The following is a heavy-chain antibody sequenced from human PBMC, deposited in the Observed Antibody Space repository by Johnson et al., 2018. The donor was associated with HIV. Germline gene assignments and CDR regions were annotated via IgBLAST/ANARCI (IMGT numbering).Heavy chain of an antibody. D-gene: IGHD5-18*01. CDR1: GFTFSSYG. CDR3: SYIFVDAAMDKTTTDAFDI. V-gene: IGHV3-30*02. Sequence: QVQLVESGGGLVQPGGSLRLSCAASGFTFSSYGMHWVHQAPGKGLEWVAFIRYDGSNKYYADSVKGRFTLPRDNSKNTLYLQMNSLRAEDTAVYYCSYIFVDAAMDKTTTDAFDIWGQGTMVTVSS. CDR2: IRYDGSNK. J-gene: IGHJ3*02.